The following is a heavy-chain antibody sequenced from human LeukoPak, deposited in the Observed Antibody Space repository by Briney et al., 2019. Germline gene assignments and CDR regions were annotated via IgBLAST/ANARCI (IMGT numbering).Heavy chain of an antibody. J-gene: IGHJ6*02. CDR2: ISYDGSNK. CDR3: ARHVPYSSSYYGMDV. D-gene: IGHD6-6*01. CDR1: GFIFSSYA. Sequence: GGSLRLSCAASGFIFSSYAMHWVRQAPGKGLEWVAVISYDGSNKYYADSVKGRFTISRDNSKNTLYLQMNSLTAEDTAVYYCARHVPYSSSYYGMDVWGQGTTVTVSS. V-gene: IGHV3-30-3*01.